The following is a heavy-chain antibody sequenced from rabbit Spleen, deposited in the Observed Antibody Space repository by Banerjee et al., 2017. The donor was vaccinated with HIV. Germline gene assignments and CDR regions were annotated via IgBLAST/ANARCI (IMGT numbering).Heavy chain of an antibody. V-gene: IGHV1S7*01. CDR3: ARDGAGGSYFAL. J-gene: IGHJ6*01. Sequence: QLKESGGGLVQHGGYLTLSCKASGITLNNYYMNWVRQAPGKGLEWIGYIYPVFGIRYYADWVNGRFTISSHNAQNTLYLQLNSLTAADTATYFCARDGAGGSYFALWGPGTLVTVS. CDR1: GITLNNYY. CDR2: IYPVFGIR. D-gene: IGHD8-1*01.